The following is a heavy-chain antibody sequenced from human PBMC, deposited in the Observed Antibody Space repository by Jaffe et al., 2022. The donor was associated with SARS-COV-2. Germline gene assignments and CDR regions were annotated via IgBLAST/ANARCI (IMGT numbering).Heavy chain of an antibody. V-gene: IGHV4-39*01. D-gene: IGHD3-10*01. CDR1: GGSISSSSYY. CDR3: ACSSSLSMVRGVNSPFDY. J-gene: IGHJ4*02. Sequence: QLQLQESGPGLVKPSETLSLTCTVSGGSISSSSYYWGWIRQPPGKGLEWIGSIYYSGSTYYNPSLKSRVTISVDTSKNQFSLKLSSVTAADTAVYYCACSSSLSMVRGVNSPFDYWGQGTLVTVSS. CDR2: IYYSGST.